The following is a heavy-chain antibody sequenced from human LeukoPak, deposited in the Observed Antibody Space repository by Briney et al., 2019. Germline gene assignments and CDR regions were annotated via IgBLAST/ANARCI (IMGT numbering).Heavy chain of an antibody. CDR3: ARTDSSGYYVVIDY. V-gene: IGHV1-2*02. Sequence: GASVKVSCKASGYTFTDYYMHWVRQAPGQGLEWMGWINPNSGGTNYAQKFQGRVTMTRNTSISTAYMELSSLRSEDTAVYYCARTDSSGYYVVIDYWGQGTLVTVSS. D-gene: IGHD3-22*01. CDR2: INPNSGGT. CDR1: GYTFTDYY. J-gene: IGHJ4*02.